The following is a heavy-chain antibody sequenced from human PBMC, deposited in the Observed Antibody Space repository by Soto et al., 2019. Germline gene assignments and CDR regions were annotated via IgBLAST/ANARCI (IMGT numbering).Heavy chain of an antibody. CDR1: SDSISSSY. V-gene: IGHV4-59*08. CDR2: TDYSGNT. CDR3: ARAVGDPLYYLDY. Sequence: QVQLQESGPGLVRPSETLSLTCTVSSDSISSSYWIWSRQSQGKGLEWIGYTDYSGNTNYNPSLKSRVTISGDTSKNQFSLRLSSVTAADTAVYYCARAVGDPLYYLDYWGQGTLVTVSS. J-gene: IGHJ4*02. D-gene: IGHD6-19*01.